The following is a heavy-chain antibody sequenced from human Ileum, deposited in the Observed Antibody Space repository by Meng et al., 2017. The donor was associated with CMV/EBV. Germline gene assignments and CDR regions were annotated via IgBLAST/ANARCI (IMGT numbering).Heavy chain of an antibody. CDR3: ARPSDGYNYPY. D-gene: IGHD5-24*01. J-gene: IGHJ4*02. V-gene: IGHV3-48*04. CDR2: ISSSSRTI. Sequence: ETLSLTCAASGFTFSSYSMNWVRQAPGKGLEWVSYISSSSRTIYYADSVKGRFTISRDNAKNSLYLQMKSLRAEDTAVYYCARPSDGYNYPYWGQGTLVTVSS. CDR1: GFTFSSYS.